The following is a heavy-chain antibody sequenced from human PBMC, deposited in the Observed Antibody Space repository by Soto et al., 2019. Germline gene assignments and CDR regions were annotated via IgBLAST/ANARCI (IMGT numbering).Heavy chain of an antibody. Sequence: ASVKVSCKASGYTFTSYGISWVRQAPGQGLEWMGWISPYNGNTNYAQKFQGRVTMTRNTSISTAYMELSSLRSEDTAVYYCARVATVTTFAFDIWGQGTMVTVS. CDR1: GYTFTSYG. D-gene: IGHD4-17*01. CDR3: ARVATVTTFAFDI. J-gene: IGHJ3*02. V-gene: IGHV1-18*01. CDR2: ISPYNGNT.